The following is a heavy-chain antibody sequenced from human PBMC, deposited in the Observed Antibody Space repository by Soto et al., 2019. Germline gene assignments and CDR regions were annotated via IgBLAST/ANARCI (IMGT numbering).Heavy chain of an antibody. V-gene: IGHV1-46*01. CDR2: INPSGGST. D-gene: IGHD3-3*01. J-gene: IGHJ6*02. CDR1: GYTFTSYY. Sequence: ASVKVSCKASGYTFTSYYMHWVRQAPGQGLEWMGIINPSGGSTSYAQKFQGRVTMTRDTSTSTVYMELSSLRSEDTAVYYCAREIRFLEWLPHYYYYGMDVWGQGTTVTVSS. CDR3: AREIRFLEWLPHYYYYGMDV.